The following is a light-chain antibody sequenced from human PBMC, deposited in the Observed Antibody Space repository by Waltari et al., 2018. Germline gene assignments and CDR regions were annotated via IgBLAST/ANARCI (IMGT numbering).Light chain of an antibody. Sequence: DIQMTQSPSTLSTSVGDRVTITCRASQGFNNWLAWYQQKPRKAPKLLIQKASILETGVPSRFSGSGAGTEFTLTISSVQPDAFATYYFQQCESYPITFGQGTRLDIK. V-gene: IGKV1-5*03. CDR2: KAS. CDR3: QQCESYPIT. CDR1: QGFNNW. J-gene: IGKJ5*01.